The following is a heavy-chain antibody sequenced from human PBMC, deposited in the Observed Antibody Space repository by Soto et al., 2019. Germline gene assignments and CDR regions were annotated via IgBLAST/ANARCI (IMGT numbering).Heavy chain of an antibody. J-gene: IGHJ6*02. D-gene: IGHD2-21*01. CDR3: AKDERRWWGWYVMDV. Sequence: ASVKVSCKASGYTFGAYYLHGVRQAPGQGLEWMGWINPNSGATNYAQKYQGWVTMTRDTSISTAYMEMNRLRSDDTAVYYCAKDERRWWGWYVMDVWGQGITVTVS. V-gene: IGHV1-2*04. CDR2: INPNSGAT. CDR1: GYTFGAYY.